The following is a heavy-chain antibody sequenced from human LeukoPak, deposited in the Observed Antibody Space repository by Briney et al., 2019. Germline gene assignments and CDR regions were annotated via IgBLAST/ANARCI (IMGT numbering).Heavy chain of an antibody. CDR3: TTDRYGSGSYYNNN. J-gene: IGHJ4*02. D-gene: IGHD3-10*01. CDR1: GFTFSNAW. CDR2: IKSKTAGGTT. Sequence: GESLRLSCAASGFTFSNAWMSWVRQAPGQGLEWVGRIKSKTAGGTTDYAAPVKGRFIISRDDSKSTLYLQMDSLKTEDTAVYYCTTDRYGSGSYYNNNWGQGTLVTVSS. V-gene: IGHV3-15*01.